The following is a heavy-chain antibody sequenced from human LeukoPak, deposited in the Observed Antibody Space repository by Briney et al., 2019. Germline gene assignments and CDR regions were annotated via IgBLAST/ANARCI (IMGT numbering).Heavy chain of an antibody. CDR3: ASSDYYDSSGHPDYFDH. CDR1: GFTFSDYY. D-gene: IGHD3-22*01. J-gene: IGHJ4*02. V-gene: IGHV3-11*01. CDR2: ISSSGSTI. Sequence: GGSLRLSCAASGFTFSDYYMSWIRQAPGKGLEWVSYISSSGSTIYYADSVKGRFTISRDNAKNSLYLQMNSLRAEDTAVYYCASSDYYDSSGHPDYFDHWGQGTLVTVSS.